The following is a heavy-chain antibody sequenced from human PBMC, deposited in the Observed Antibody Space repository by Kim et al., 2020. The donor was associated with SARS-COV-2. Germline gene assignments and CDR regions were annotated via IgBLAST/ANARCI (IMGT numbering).Heavy chain of an antibody. D-gene: IGHD1-26*01. J-gene: IGHJ6*02. CDR3: AIDLSRFVDLWGIVGASPLSNGMDV. V-gene: IGHV1-46*01. CDR2: INPSGGST. CDR1: GYTFTSYY. Sequence: ASVKVSCKASGYTFTSYYMHWVRQAPGQGLEWMGIINPSGGSTSYAQKFQGRVTMTRDTSTSTVYMELSSLRSEDTALYYCAIDLSRFVDLWGIVGASPLSNGMDVWGQGTTVTVSS.